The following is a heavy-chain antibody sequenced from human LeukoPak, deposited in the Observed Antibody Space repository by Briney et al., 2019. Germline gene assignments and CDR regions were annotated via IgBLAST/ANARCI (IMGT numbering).Heavy chain of an antibody. Sequence: GGSLRLSCAASGFTFSSYWMSWVRQAPGKGLEWVANIKQDGSEKYYVDSVKGRFTISRDNAKNSLYLQMNSLRAEDTAVYYCARDLDDILTGSDAFDIWGQGTMVTVSS. D-gene: IGHD3-9*01. CDR2: IKQDGSEK. V-gene: IGHV3-7*01. CDR3: ARDLDDILTGSDAFDI. J-gene: IGHJ3*02. CDR1: GFTFSSYW.